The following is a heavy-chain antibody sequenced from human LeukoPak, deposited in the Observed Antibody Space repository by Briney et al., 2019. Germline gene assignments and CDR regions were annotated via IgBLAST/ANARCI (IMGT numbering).Heavy chain of an antibody. D-gene: IGHD1-26*01. V-gene: IGHV3-74*01. Sequence: PGGSLRLSCAPSGFTLSSHWAHWVRQAPGKGLVWVSRINGDGTTTNYADSVKRRFTISRDNAKNTVHLQMNSLRAEDTAVYYCARRCIGYGMDVWGRGTTVTVSS. CDR3: ARRCIGYGMDV. CDR2: INGDGTTT. CDR1: GFTLSSHW. J-gene: IGHJ6*02.